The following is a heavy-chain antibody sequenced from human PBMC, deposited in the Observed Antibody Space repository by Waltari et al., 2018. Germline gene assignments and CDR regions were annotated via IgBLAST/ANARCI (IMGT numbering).Heavy chain of an antibody. CDR2: IIPILGIA. Sequence: QVQLVQSGAEVKKPGSSVKVSCKASGGTFSSYTISWVRQAPGQGLEWMGRIIPILGIANYAQKFQGRVTITADKSTSTAYMEQSSLRSEDTAVYYCARAPNWNYADFDYWGQGTLVTVSS. V-gene: IGHV1-69*02. CDR1: GGTFSSYT. J-gene: IGHJ4*02. CDR3: ARAPNWNYADFDY. D-gene: IGHD1-7*01.